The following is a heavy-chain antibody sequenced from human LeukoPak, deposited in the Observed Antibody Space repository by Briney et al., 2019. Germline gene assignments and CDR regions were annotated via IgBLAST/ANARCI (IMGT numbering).Heavy chain of an antibody. D-gene: IGHD3-10*01. CDR1: GGTFSSYT. CDR3: AGGVGRYYYGSGSYPTPFDY. Sequence: ASVKVSCKASGGTFSSYTINWVRQAPGQGLEWMGGIIPVFGTANYVQKFQGRVTITADEPTSTAYMELSSLRSEDTAVYYCAGGVGRYYYGSGSYPTPFDYWGQGTLVTVSS. J-gene: IGHJ4*02. CDR2: IIPVFGTA. V-gene: IGHV1-69*13.